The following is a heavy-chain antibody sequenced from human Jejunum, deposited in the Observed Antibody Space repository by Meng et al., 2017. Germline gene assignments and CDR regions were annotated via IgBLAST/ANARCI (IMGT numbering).Heavy chain of an antibody. CDR1: GITFSDFY. CDR3: ARGHWALDS. D-gene: IGHD7-27*01. V-gene: IGHV3-11*01. CDR2: INPSDTTT. Sequence: QVHLVGSGGGLVKPGGSLRLSCAASGITFSDFYMSWVRQAPGKGLEWVSYINPSDTTTDYADSVKGRFTISRDHAKKSMHLQMNSLRVEDTAVYYCARGHWALDSWGQGTLVTVSS. J-gene: IGHJ4*02.